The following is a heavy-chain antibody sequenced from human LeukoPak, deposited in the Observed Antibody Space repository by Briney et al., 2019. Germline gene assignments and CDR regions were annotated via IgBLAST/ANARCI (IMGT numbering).Heavy chain of an antibody. CDR1: GGSICSYY. Sequence: SETLSLTCTVSGGSICSYYWSWIRQPPGKGLEWIGYIYYSGSTNYNPSLKSRVTISVDTSKNQFSLKLSSVTAADTAVYYCARGRKAVVPAAMYRTTVTTRSSTWFDYWGQGTLVTVSS. J-gene: IGHJ4*02. CDR3: ARGRKAVVPAAMYRTTVTTRSSTWFDY. D-gene: IGHD2-2*01. CDR2: IYYSGST. V-gene: IGHV4-59*12.